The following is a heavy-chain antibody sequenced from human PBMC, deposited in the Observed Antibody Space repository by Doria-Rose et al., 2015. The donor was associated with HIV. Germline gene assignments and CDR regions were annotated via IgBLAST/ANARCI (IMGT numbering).Heavy chain of an antibody. V-gene: IGHV1-2*04. CDR2: INPNSGGI. Sequence: PGQGLEWLGWINPNSGGINYTQKFQGWVTMTRDTSISTAYMELSSLRSDDTAVYYCARDAGPLYIDCWGQGTLVTVSS. J-gene: IGHJ4*02. D-gene: IGHD3-10*01. CDR3: ARDAGPLYIDC.